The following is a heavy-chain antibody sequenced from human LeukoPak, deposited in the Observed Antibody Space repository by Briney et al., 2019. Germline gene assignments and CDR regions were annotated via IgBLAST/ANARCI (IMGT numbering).Heavy chain of an antibody. CDR2: IYSGDTT. CDR1: GFTVSSNN. Sequence: GGSLRLSCAASGFTVSSNNMNWVRQAPGKGLEWVSGIYSGDTTYYADSVQGRFIISRDNAKNTLYLQMNVLTVEDTAVYYCAREERYTSGSFDYWGQGTLVTVSS. CDR3: AREERYTSGSFDY. D-gene: IGHD6-19*01. J-gene: IGHJ4*02. V-gene: IGHV3-66*01.